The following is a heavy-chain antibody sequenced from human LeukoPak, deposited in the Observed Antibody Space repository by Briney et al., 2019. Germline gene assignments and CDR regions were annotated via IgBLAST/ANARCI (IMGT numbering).Heavy chain of an antibody. CDR2: IYTGGTA. CDR1: GFTFSSYW. D-gene: IGHD3-10*02. J-gene: IGHJ6*04. CDR3: AELGITMIGGV. V-gene: IGHV3-66*01. Sequence: PGGSLRLSCAASGFTFSSYWMSWVRQAPGKGLEWVSVIYTGGTAAYTDSVKGRFTISRDTSKNTLYLQMNSLTVEDTAVYYCAELGITMIGGVWGKGTTVTISS.